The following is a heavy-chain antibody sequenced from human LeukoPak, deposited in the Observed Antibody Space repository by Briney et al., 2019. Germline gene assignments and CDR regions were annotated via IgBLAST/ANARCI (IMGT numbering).Heavy chain of an antibody. D-gene: IGHD6-19*01. J-gene: IGHJ3*02. CDR1: GGTFSSYA. CDR2: IIPIFGTA. Sequence: GASVKVSCKASGGTFSSYAISWVRQAPGQGLEWMGGIIPIFGTANYAQKFQGRVTITTDESTSTAYMELSSLRSEETAVYYCAIKYSSGWDDAFDIWGQGTMVTVSS. V-gene: IGHV1-69*05. CDR3: AIKYSSGWDDAFDI.